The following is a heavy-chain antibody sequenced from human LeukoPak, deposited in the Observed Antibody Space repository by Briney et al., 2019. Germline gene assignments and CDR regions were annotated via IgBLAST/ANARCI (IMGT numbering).Heavy chain of an antibody. CDR3: ARDVHGDYGSGWFDP. Sequence: SVKVSCKPSGGTFNNSAISWVRQAPGQGLEWLGGIMPLFGTAGYAQKFQGRVTITKDESTRTVYLELTSLTSDDTAVYYCARDVHGDYGSGWFDPWGQGALVSVSS. CDR1: GGTFNNSA. V-gene: IGHV1-69*05. J-gene: IGHJ5*02. D-gene: IGHD4-17*01. CDR2: IMPLFGTA.